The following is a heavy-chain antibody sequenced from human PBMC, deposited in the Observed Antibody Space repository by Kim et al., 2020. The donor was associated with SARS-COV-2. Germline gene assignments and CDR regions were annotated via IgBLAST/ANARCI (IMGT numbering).Heavy chain of an antibody. D-gene: IGHD6-13*01. Sequence: ASVKVSCKASGYTFRSYAIHWVRQAPGQRREWMGRINGGNGDTRYSEKLQGRLTITRDTSATTAYMELSSLRSEDTAVYYCARGIAVAATIDHWSQGTPVTVSS. CDR1: GYTFRSYA. CDR2: INGGNGDT. CDR3: ARGIAVAATIDH. V-gene: IGHV1-3*01. J-gene: IGHJ4*01.